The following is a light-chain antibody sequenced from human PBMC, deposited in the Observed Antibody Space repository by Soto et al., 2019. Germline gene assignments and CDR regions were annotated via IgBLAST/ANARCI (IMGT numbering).Light chain of an antibody. CDR3: QSYDSSLSGYVV. CDR1: SSNIGAGYD. J-gene: IGLJ2*01. Sequence: QAVVTQPPSVSGAPGQSVTISCTGSSSNIGAGYDVHWYQQLPGTAPKLLIYGNSNRPSGVPDRFSGSKSGTSASLAITGLQAEDDDDYYCQSYDSSLSGYVVFGGGTKVTVL. V-gene: IGLV1-40*01. CDR2: GNS.